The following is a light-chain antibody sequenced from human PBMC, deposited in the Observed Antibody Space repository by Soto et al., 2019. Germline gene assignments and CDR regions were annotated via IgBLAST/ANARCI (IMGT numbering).Light chain of an antibody. V-gene: IGKV1-5*03. CDR3: QQRGNRPPWT. CDR1: QSISAW. Sequence: DIQMTQSPSTLSASVGDRVIINCRASQSISAWLAWYQQKPGKAPRLLIYKASTLEIGVPSRFSGSGSGTDFTLTISSLEPEDVAVYYCQQRGNRPPWTFGQGTRLEIK. J-gene: IGKJ5*01. CDR2: KAS.